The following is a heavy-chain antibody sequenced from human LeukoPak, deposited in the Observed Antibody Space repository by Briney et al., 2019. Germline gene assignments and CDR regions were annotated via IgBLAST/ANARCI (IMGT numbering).Heavy chain of an antibody. J-gene: IGHJ4*02. CDR3: ARVGYYYESSGYYLD. V-gene: IGHV1-2*02. D-gene: IGHD3-22*01. CDR2: INPYSGGT. CDR1: GYTFTGYY. Sequence: GASVKVSCKASGYTFTGYYIHWVRQAPGQGLEWMGWINPYSGGTNYAQKLQGRVTMTRDTSISTVYMDLRRLRSDDTAVYYCARVGYYYESSGYYLDWGQGTLVTVSS.